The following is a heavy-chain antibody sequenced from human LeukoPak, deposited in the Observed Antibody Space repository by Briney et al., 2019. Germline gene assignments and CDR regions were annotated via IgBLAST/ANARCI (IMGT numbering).Heavy chain of an antibody. CDR3: ARQGSNSSGWYPVDD. V-gene: IGHV1-2*02. D-gene: IGHD6-19*01. CDR1: GYTFTYHY. J-gene: IGHJ4*02. Sequence: GASVKVSCKASGYTFTYHYIHWLRQGPGEGREWMGWMNPNSGGRKYAQTFQGRVTLTRDTSISTAYLELSSLTSDDTAVYFCARQGSNSSGWYPVDDWGQGTLVTVSS. CDR2: MNPNSGGR.